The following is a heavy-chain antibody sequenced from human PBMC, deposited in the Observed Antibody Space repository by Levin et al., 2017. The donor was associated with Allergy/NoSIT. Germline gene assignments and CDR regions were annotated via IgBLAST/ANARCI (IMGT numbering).Heavy chain of an antibody. CDR2: ISSSSQTI. Sequence: QPGGSLRLSCVSSGFTLSSYSMSWVRQTPGKGLEWLAYISSSSQTIYYADSVRGRFSISRDNTKNSTYLHMDSLRADDTAVYYCARGQELWNPFDHWGQGALVTVSS. D-gene: IGHD7-27*01. J-gene: IGHJ4*02. V-gene: IGHV3-48*04. CDR1: GFTLSSYS. CDR3: ARGQELWNPFDH.